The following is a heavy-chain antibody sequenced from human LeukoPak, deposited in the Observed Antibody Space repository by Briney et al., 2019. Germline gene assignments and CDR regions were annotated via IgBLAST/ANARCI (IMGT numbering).Heavy chain of an antibody. J-gene: IGHJ6*02. CDR2: MNPNSGNT. D-gene: IGHD3-10*01. Sequence: ASVKVSCKASGFTFTSYDINWVRQAPGQGLEWMGWMNPNSGNTRYAQKVQGRITMTRDTSISTAYMELSSLRSEDTAVYYCARGPTLVRGVIMPDSVGGMDVWGQGTTVTVSS. V-gene: IGHV1-8*01. CDR1: GFTFTSYD. CDR3: ARGPTLVRGVIMPDSVGGMDV.